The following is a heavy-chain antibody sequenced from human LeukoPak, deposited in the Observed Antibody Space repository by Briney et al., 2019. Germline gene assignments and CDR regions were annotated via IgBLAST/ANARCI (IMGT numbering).Heavy chain of an antibody. D-gene: IGHD6-13*01. J-gene: IGHJ5*02. CDR1: GYTFTSYD. CDR3: ARGQQLHFTLNWFDP. CDR2: MNPNSGNT. V-gene: IGHV1-8*01. Sequence: GASVKVSCKASGYTFTSYDINWVRQATGQGLERMGWMNPNSGNTGYAQKFQGRVTMTRNTSISTAYMELSSLRSEDTAVYYCARGQQLHFTLNWFDPWGQGTLVTVSS.